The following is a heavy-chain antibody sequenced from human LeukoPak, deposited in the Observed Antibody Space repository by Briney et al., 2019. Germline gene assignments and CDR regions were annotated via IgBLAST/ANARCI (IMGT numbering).Heavy chain of an antibody. D-gene: IGHD6-19*01. CDR2: IYTSGST. CDR3: ARHGSSGWYVDAFDI. CDR1: GGSISSYY. Sequence: MTSETLSLTCTVSGGSISSYYWSWIRQPPGKGLEWIGYIYTSGSTNHNPSLKSRVTISVDTSKNQFSLKLSSVTAADTAVYYCARHGSSGWYVDAFDIWGQGTMVTVSS. V-gene: IGHV4-4*09. J-gene: IGHJ3*02.